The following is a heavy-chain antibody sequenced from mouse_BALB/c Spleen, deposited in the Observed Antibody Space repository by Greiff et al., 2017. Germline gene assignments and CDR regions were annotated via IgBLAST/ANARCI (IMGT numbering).Heavy chain of an antibody. Sequence: QVQLQQSGAELVRPGTSVKISCKASGYAFTNYWLGWVKQRPGHGLEWIGDIYPGSGNTYYNEKFKGKATLTADKSSSTAYMQLSSLTSEDSAVYFCARRGDYRSYYFDYWGQGTTLTVSS. J-gene: IGHJ2*01. D-gene: IGHD2-14*01. CDR2: IYPGSGNT. CDR1: GYAFTNYW. V-gene: IGHV1-63*01. CDR3: ARRGDYRSYYFDY.